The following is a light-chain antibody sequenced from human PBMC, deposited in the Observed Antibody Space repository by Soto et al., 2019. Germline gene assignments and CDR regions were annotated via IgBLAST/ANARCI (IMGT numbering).Light chain of an antibody. Sequence: DIVMTQSPDSLAVSLGERATFKCKSSQSILYSSNNKNYLAWYQQKPGQPPKLLIYWASTRESGVPDRFSGRGSGTDFTLTISSLQAEDVAVYYCQQYYSGWTFGQGTKVEI. CDR3: QQYYSGWT. J-gene: IGKJ1*01. CDR1: QSILYSSNNKNY. CDR2: WAS. V-gene: IGKV4-1*01.